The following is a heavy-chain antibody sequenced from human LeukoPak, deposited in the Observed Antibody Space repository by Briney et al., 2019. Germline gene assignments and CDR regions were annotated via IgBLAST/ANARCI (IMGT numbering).Heavy chain of an antibody. Sequence: GGSLRLSCVASAFTFRRYAMSWVRQAPGKGLEWVSAISGSGGSTYYADSVKGRFTTSRDNSKNTLYLQMNSLRAEDTAVYYCAGGMGLYSSSWYNVDYYFDYWGQGTLVTVSS. D-gene: IGHD6-13*01. J-gene: IGHJ4*02. CDR2: ISGSGGST. V-gene: IGHV3-23*01. CDR3: AGGMGLYSSSWYNVDYYFDY. CDR1: AFTFRRYA.